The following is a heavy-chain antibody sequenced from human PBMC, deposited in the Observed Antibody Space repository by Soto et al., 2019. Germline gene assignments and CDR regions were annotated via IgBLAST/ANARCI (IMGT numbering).Heavy chain of an antibody. V-gene: IGHV3-74*01. Sequence: PGGSLRFSCATSGFTFSSYPIHWVRQAPGKGPVWVSRITEDGSGTTYADSVKGRFTVTRDNAKNTMCLQMSGLGAEDTAVYHCVRGTNGWRGMDYWGQGTLVTVSS. CDR3: VRGTNGWRGMDY. D-gene: IGHD2-8*01. CDR1: GFTFSSYP. J-gene: IGHJ4*02. CDR2: ITEDGSGT.